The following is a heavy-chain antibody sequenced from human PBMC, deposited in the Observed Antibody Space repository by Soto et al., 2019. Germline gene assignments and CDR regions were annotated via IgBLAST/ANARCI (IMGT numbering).Heavy chain of an antibody. J-gene: IGHJ6*02. V-gene: IGHV3-9*01. CDR1: GFTFDDYA. CDR3: AKDIGNSIRYYYYGMDV. CDR2: ISWNSGSI. Sequence: EVQLVESGGGLVQPGRSLRLSCAASGFTFDDYAMHWVRQAPGKGLEWVSGISWNSGSIGYADSVKGRFTISRDNAKNSLYLPMNSLRSEDTALYDCAKDIGNSIRYYYYGMDVWGQGTTVTVSS. D-gene: IGHD1-1*01.